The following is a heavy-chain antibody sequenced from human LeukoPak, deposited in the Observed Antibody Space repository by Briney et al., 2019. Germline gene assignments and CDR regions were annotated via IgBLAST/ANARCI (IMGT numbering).Heavy chain of an antibody. V-gene: IGHV4-34*01. Sequence: PSETLSLTCAVYGVSFSGYYWSWIRQPPGKGLEWIGEINHSGSTNYNPSLKSRVTISVDTSKNQFSLKLSSVTAANTAVYYCARGPRRLWFGEFKSFDPWGQGTLVTVSS. D-gene: IGHD3-10*01. J-gene: IGHJ5*02. CDR1: GVSFSGYY. CDR3: ARGPRRLWFGEFKSFDP. CDR2: INHSGST.